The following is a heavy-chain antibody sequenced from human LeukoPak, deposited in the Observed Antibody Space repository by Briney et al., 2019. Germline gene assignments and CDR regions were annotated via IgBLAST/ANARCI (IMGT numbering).Heavy chain of an antibody. Sequence: GGSLRLSCAASGFTFSSYAMHWVRQAPGKGLEWVSSISSSSSYIYYADSVKGRFTISRDNAKNSLYLQMNSLRAEDTAVYYCARDGREVDSSSWYFADWFDPWGQGTLVTVSS. V-gene: IGHV3-21*01. J-gene: IGHJ5*02. D-gene: IGHD6-13*01. CDR2: ISSSSSYI. CDR3: ARDGREVDSSSWYFADWFDP. CDR1: GFTFSSYA.